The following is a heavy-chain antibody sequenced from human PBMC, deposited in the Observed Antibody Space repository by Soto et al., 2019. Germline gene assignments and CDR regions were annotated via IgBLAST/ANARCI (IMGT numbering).Heavy chain of an antibody. Sequence: DVQLLESGGGLVQPGGSLRLSCAASGFTFRSYAMSWVRQAPGKGLEWVSGISGSGISTHYADSVKGRFTVSRDNSKNTVYLQMTSLRAEDTAVYNCAKEPVGPDWYFDLWGRGTLVTVSS. CDR2: ISGSGIST. J-gene: IGHJ2*01. V-gene: IGHV3-23*01. CDR1: GFTFRSYA. CDR3: AKEPVGPDWYFDL.